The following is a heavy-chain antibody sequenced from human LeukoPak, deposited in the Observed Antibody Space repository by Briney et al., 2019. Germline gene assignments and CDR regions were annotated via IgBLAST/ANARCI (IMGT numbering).Heavy chain of an antibody. CDR3: ARIAVAGPRYYYYYGMDV. V-gene: IGHV5-51*01. D-gene: IGHD6-19*01. CDR2: IYPGDSDT. Sequence: GESLKISCKGSGYSFTNYWIGWVRQMPGKGLEWMGIIYPGDSDTRYCPSFQGQVTISADKSISTAYLRWSSLKASDTAMYYCARIAVAGPRYYYYYGMDVWGQGTTVTVSS. CDR1: GYSFTNYW. J-gene: IGHJ6*02.